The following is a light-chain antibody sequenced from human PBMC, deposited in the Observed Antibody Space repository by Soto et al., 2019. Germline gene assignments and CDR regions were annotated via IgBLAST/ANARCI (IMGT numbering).Light chain of an antibody. CDR1: QTVTRNY. J-gene: IGKJ5*01. CDR3: QQCAHAPIT. Sequence: EIVLTQSPGTLSLSPGERATLSCRASQTVTRNYLAWYQQKPGQAPRLLIDDASSRATGIPDRFSGSGSGTDFTLTISRLEPEDFAVYYCQQCAHAPITFGQGTRLKIK. V-gene: IGKV3-20*01. CDR2: DAS.